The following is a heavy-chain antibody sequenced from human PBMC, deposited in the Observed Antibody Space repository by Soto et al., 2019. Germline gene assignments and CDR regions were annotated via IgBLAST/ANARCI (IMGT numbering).Heavy chain of an antibody. CDR2: IYYSGST. CDR1: GGSISSGGYY. V-gene: IGHV4-31*03. J-gene: IGHJ3*02. D-gene: IGHD3-22*01. CDR3: ARGEGSYYYDSSGYYYGLGAAAFDI. Sequence: SETLSLTCTVSGGSISSGGYYWSWIRQHPGKGLEWIGYIYYSGSTYYNPSLKSRVTISVDTSKNQFSLKLSSVTAADTAVYYCARGEGSYYYDSSGYYYGLGAAAFDIWGQGTMVTVS.